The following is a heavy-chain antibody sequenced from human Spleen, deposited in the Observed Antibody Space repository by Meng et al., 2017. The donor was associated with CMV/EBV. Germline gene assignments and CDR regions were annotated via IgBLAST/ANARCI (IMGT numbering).Heavy chain of an antibody. CDR3: AKGGGMWAPPDY. CDR1: GFTFSSYE. CDR2: ISSSGSTI. Sequence: GGSLRLSCAASGFTFSSYEMNWVRQAPGKGLEWVSYISSSGSTIYYADSVRGRCTISRDNARNSLHLQMNSLRAEDTAVYYCAKGGGMWAPPDYWGQGTLVTVSS. D-gene: IGHD1-14*01. V-gene: IGHV3-48*03. J-gene: IGHJ4*02.